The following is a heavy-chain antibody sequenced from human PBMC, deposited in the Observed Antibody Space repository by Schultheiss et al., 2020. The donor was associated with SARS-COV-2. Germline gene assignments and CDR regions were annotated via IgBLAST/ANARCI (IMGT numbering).Heavy chain of an antibody. CDR1: GGSISSYY. CDR2: IYYSGST. J-gene: IGHJ4*02. CDR3: ARYGGNSGFDY. Sequence: LSLTCTVSGGSISSYYWSWIRQPPGKGLEWIGYIYYSGSTNYNPSLKSRVTISVDTSKNQFSLKLSSVTAADTAVYYCARYGGNSGFDYWGQGTLVTVSS. V-gene: IGHV4-59*08. D-gene: IGHD4-23*01.